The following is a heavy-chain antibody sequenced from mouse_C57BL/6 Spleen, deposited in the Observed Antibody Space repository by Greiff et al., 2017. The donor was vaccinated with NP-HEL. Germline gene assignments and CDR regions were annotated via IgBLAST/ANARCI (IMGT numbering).Heavy chain of an antibody. J-gene: IGHJ1*03. CDR3: ARRGAIYYGNHWYFDV. V-gene: IGHV1-85*01. CDR1: GYTFTSYD. Sequence: QVQLQQSGPELVKPGASVKLSCKASGYTFTSYDINWVKQRPGQGLEWIGWIYPRDGSTKYNEKFKGKATLTVDTSSSTAYMELHSLTSEDSAVYFCARRGAIYYGNHWYFDVWGTGTTVTVSS. D-gene: IGHD2-1*01. CDR2: IYPRDGST.